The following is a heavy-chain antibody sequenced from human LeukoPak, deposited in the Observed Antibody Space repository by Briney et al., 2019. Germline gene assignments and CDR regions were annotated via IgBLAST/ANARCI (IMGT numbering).Heavy chain of an antibody. CDR2: IIPIFGTA. V-gene: IGHV1-69*13. D-gene: IGHD3-10*01. CDR1: GGTFSSYA. J-gene: IGHJ6*03. Sequence: SVKVSCKASGGTFSSYAISWVRQAPGQGLEWMGGIIPIFGTANYAQKFQGRVTITADESTSTAYMELSSLRSEDTAVYYCARGFGELLFNYYYYYYMDVWGKGTTVTISS. CDR3: ARGFGELLFNYYYYYYMDV.